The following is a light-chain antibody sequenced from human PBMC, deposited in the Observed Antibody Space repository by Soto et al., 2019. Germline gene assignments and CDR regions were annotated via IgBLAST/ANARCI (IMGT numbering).Light chain of an antibody. CDR1: SSDVGGYNY. CDR2: DVS. Sequence: SALTQPASVSGSPVQSITISCTGNSSDVGGYNYVSWYQHHPGKAPKLMIYDVSNRPSEVSNRFSGSKSGNTASLTISGLQPEDEADYYCSSYTTSNTRQIVFGTGTKVTVL. V-gene: IGLV2-14*03. J-gene: IGLJ1*01. CDR3: SSYTTSNTRQIV.